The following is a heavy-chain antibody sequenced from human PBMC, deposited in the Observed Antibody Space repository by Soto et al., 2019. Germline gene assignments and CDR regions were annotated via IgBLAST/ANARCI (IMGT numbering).Heavy chain of an antibody. CDR3: ARGLRAGMRFDY. J-gene: IGHJ4*02. CDR2: IYYSGST. CDR1: GGSISSYY. V-gene: IGHV4-59*01. Sequence: NPSETLSLTCTVSGGSISSYYWSWIRQPPGKGLEWIGYIYYSGSTNYNPSLKSRVTISVDTSKNQFSLKLSSVTAADTAVYYCARGLRAGMRFDYWGQGTLVTVSS.